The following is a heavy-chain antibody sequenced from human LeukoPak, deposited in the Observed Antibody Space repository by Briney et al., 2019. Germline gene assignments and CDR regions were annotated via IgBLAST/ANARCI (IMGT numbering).Heavy chain of an antibody. CDR1: GGSISSYY. V-gene: IGHV4-4*07. D-gene: IGHD1-7*01. J-gene: IGHJ6*03. CDR3: ARGPGTTSDYYYMDV. Sequence: PSETLSLTCTVSGGSISSYYWSWIRRPAGKGLEWIGRIYTSGSTNYNPSLKSRVTMSVDTSKNQFSLKLSSVTAADTAVYYCARGPGTTSDYYYMDVWGKGTTVTVSS. CDR2: IYTSGST.